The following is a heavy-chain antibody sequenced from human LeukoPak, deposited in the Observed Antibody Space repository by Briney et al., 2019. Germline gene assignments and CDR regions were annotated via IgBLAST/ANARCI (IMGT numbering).Heavy chain of an antibody. D-gene: IGHD2-2*02. J-gene: IGHJ6*02. Sequence: GGSLRLSCAASGFTFSSYWMSWVRQAPGKGLEWVANIKQDGSEKYYVDSVKGRFTISRDNAKNSLYLQMNSLRAEDTAVYYCARDGSQYCSSTSCYSGYYFYGMDVWGQGTTVTVSS. CDR1: GFTFSSYW. V-gene: IGHV3-7*03. CDR2: IKQDGSEK. CDR3: ARDGSQYCSSTSCYSGYYFYGMDV.